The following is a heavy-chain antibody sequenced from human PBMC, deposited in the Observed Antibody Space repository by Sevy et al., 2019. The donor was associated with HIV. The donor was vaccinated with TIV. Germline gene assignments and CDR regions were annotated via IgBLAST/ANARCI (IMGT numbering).Heavy chain of an antibody. Sequence: GGSLRLSCAASGFTFSNAWMSWVRQAPGKGLEWVGRIKSKTDGGTTDYAAPVKGRFTISRDDSKNTLYLQMNSLKTEDTAIYYCTTDSGKRGLSARLDYWGQGTLVTVSS. D-gene: IGHD3-10*01. CDR3: TTDSGKRGLSARLDY. CDR2: IKSKTDGGTT. J-gene: IGHJ4*02. CDR1: GFTFSNAW. V-gene: IGHV3-15*01.